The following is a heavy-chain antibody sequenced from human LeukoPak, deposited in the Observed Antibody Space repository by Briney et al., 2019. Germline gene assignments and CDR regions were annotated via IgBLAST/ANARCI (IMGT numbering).Heavy chain of an antibody. Sequence: SVKVSCKASGGTFSSYAISWVRQAPGQGLEWMGGIIPIFGTANYAQKFQGRVTITADESTSTAYMELSSLRSEDTAVYYCARAARPLYYYDSSGSLSYGMDVWGQGPRSPSP. V-gene: IGHV1-69*13. CDR2: IIPIFGTA. J-gene: IGHJ6*02. D-gene: IGHD3-22*01. CDR3: ARAARPLYYYDSSGSLSYGMDV. CDR1: GGTFSSYA.